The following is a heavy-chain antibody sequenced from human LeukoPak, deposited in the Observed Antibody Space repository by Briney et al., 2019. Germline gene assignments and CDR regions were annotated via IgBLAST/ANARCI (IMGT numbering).Heavy chain of an antibody. Sequence: PSETLSLTCAVSGGSISSNNWWSWVRQPPGRGLEWIGEIPHSGSTGYNPSLKSRVTISVDKSKNHFSLKLSSVTAADTAVYYCARNMVGETTFDYWGQGTLVTVSS. CDR2: IPHSGST. J-gene: IGHJ4*02. V-gene: IGHV4-4*02. D-gene: IGHD2/OR15-2a*01. CDR3: ARNMVGETTFDY. CDR1: GGSISSNNW.